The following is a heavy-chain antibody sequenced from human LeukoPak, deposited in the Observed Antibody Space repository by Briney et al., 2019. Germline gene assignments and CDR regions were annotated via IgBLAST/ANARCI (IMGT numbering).Heavy chain of an antibody. Sequence: ASVKVSCKASGYTFTGYYMHWVRQAPGQGLEWMGWINPNSGGTNYAQKFQGRVTMTRDTSISTAYMELSRLRPDDTAVYYCARARGGYLADNWFDPWGQGTLVTVSS. D-gene: IGHD2-21*02. V-gene: IGHV1-2*02. CDR1: GYTFTGYY. CDR2: INPNSGGT. J-gene: IGHJ5*02. CDR3: ARARGGYLADNWFDP.